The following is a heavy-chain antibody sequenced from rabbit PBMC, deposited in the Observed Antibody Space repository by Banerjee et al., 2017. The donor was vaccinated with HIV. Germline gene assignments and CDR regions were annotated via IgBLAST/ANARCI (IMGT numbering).Heavy chain of an antibody. Sequence: QSLEESGGDLVKPGASLTLTCTASGFSFSSSYSMCWVRQAPGKGLEWIACIDIGSSGSTWYASWAKGRFTVSKTSSTTVPLQMNSLTAADTATYFCARGGYGSSGAYSAFNLWGPGTLVTVS. V-gene: IGHV1S40*01. J-gene: IGHJ4*01. CDR2: IDIGSSGST. CDR3: ARGGYGSSGAYSAFNL. CDR1: GFSFSSSYS. D-gene: IGHD1-1*01.